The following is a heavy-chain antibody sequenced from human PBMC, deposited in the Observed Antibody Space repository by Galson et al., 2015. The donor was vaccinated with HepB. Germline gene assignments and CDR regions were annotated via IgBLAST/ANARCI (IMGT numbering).Heavy chain of an antibody. CDR2: IYWNDDK. V-gene: IGHV2-5*01. D-gene: IGHD3-22*01. CDR1: VFSLSTSGVG. CDR3: AHSGGYYLGMGY. J-gene: IGHJ4*02. Sequence: PALVKPTQTLTLTCTFSVFSLSTSGVGVGWIRQPPGKALEWLALIYWNDDKRYSPSLKSRLTITKDTSKNQVVLTMTNMDPVDIATYYYAHSGGYYLGMGYSGPGTLVTASS.